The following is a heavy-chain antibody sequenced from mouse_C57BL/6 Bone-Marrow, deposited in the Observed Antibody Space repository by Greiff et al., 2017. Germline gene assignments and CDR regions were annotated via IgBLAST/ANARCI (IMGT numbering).Heavy chain of an antibody. J-gene: IGHJ4*01. CDR3: ARKDYYDMDA. Sequence: EVKLVESGGGLVQPGGSLSLSCAASGFTFTDYYMSWVRQPPGKALEWLGFISNKANGYSTEYSATGKGRFTISRDNSHSILYLQMNDLRAEDSATYYCARKDYYDMDAWGQGTSVTVSS. CDR2: ISNKANGYST. V-gene: IGHV7-3*01. CDR1: GFTFTDYY.